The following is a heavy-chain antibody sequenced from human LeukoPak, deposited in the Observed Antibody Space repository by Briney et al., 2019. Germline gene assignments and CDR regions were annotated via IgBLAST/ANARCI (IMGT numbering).Heavy chain of an antibody. Sequence: SETLSLTCTVSDYSISSGYGYYWGWIRQPPGKGLEWIGSIYYSGSTNYNPSLKSRVTISVDTSKNQFSLKLSSVTAADTAVYYCARGRRCLQPIDYWGQGTLVTVSS. CDR1: DYSISSGYGYY. CDR3: ARGRRCLQPIDY. J-gene: IGHJ4*02. CDR2: IYYSGST. V-gene: IGHV4-61*08. D-gene: IGHD5-24*01.